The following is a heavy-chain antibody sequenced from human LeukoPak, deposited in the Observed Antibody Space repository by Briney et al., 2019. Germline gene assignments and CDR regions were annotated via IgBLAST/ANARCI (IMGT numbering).Heavy chain of an antibody. CDR3: VRESSGDAFDI. J-gene: IGHJ3*02. CDR2: VYSGGNT. V-gene: IGHV3-66*02. CDR1: GFTFSSYW. Sequence: GGSLRLSCAASGFTFSSYWMSWVRQAPGKGLEWVSVVYSGGNTYYADSVKGRFTISRDISKNTLYLQMNSLRSEDTAVYYCVRESSGDAFDIWGQGTMVTVSS.